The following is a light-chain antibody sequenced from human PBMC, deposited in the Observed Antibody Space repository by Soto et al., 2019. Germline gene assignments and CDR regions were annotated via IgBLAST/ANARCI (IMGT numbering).Light chain of an antibody. J-gene: IGKJ2*01. CDR1: QSISSY. CDR2: PAS. V-gene: IGKV1-39*01. Sequence: DIQMTQSPSSLSASVGDRVTITCRASQSISSYLNWYQQKPGKAPKLLIYPASSLQSGVPSRFSGSGSGTDFTLTISSLQPEDFATYYCQQSYSTPPAFGQGTKPEIK. CDR3: QQSYSTPPA.